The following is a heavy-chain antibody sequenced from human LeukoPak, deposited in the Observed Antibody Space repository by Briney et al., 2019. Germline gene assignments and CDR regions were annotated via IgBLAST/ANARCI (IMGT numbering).Heavy chain of an antibody. Sequence: ASVKVSCKASGYTFSNYGISWVRQAPGQGLEWMGWISAYNGNTNYAQKLQGRVTMTTDTSTNTAYMELKSLGSDDTAVYYCARPIVAPAVHYFDFWGQGTLVTVSS. CDR3: ARPIVAPAVHYFDF. V-gene: IGHV1-18*01. D-gene: IGHD6-13*01. J-gene: IGHJ4*02. CDR2: ISAYNGNT. CDR1: GYTFSNYG.